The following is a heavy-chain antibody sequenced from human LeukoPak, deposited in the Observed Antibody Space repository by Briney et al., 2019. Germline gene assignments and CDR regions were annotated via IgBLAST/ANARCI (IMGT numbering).Heavy chain of an antibody. CDR1: GGSISSSSHY. D-gene: IGHD1-26*01. CDR2: IYYSGSA. Sequence: PSETLSLTCSVSGGSISSSSHYWAWIRQPPGKGLEWIGNIYYSGSAYYSPPLKSRVTMSVETSKNQFSRKVSSVTAADTALYYCARQLGGISFSDYWGHGTLVTVSS. J-gene: IGHJ4*01. CDR3: ARQLGGISFSDY. V-gene: IGHV4-39*01.